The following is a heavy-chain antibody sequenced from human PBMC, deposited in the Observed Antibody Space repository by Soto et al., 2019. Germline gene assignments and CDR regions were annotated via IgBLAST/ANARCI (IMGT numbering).Heavy chain of an antibody. CDR1: GGSISSSFYY. CDR2: IYYSGST. J-gene: IGHJ4*02. Sequence: PSETLSLTCTVSGGSISSSFYYWGWIRQPPGKGLEWIGSIYYSGSTYSNPSLKSRVTISVDTSKNQFSLKLRSVTAADTAVYYCARQRDYYDGSAYPDYWGQGTLVTVS. CDR3: ARQRDYYDGSAYPDY. V-gene: IGHV4-39*01. D-gene: IGHD3-22*01.